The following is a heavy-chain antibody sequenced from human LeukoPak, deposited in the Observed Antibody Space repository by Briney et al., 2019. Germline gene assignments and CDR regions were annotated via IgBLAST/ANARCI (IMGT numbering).Heavy chain of an antibody. V-gene: IGHV1-2*02. Sequence: GASVKVSCKASGYTFTGYYMHWVRQAPGQGLEWMGWINPKSGGTNYAQKFQGRVTMTRDTSISTAYMELSRLRSDDTAVYYCARGGYVVPAAIGDYYYYMDVWGKGTTVTVSS. CDR1: GYTFTGYY. CDR2: INPKSGGT. D-gene: IGHD2-2*01. CDR3: ARGGYVVPAAIGDYYYYMDV. J-gene: IGHJ6*03.